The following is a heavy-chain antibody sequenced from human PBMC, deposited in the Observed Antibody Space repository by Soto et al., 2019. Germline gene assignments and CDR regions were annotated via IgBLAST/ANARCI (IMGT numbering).Heavy chain of an antibody. V-gene: IGHV4-59*02. J-gene: IGHJ5*02. CDR1: GASVSSGY. Sequence: QMQLQVSGPGLVKPSETLSLTCTVSGASVSSGYWSWIRQPPGKGLEWIGFMYFGGSFNYNPSLTSRVTISVETSKHQFSMKVTSVTAADTAVYYCARSYYDTTGLAVDPWGQGALVTVSS. CDR2: MYFGGSF. CDR3: ARSYYDTTGLAVDP. D-gene: IGHD3-22*01.